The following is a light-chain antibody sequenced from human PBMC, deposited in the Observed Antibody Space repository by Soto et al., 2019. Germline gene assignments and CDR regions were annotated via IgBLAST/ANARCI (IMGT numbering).Light chain of an antibody. CDR1: QSVSVNS. Sequence: GTLSLSPWERATLSCRASQSVSVNSLAWYQQKGGQAPRLLIYAASTRATGVPDRFSGTGSGTDFALTISRLETDDSAVYYCQQYGGSPFTFGPGTKVDIK. CDR2: AAS. CDR3: QQYGGSPFT. J-gene: IGKJ3*01. V-gene: IGKV3-20*01.